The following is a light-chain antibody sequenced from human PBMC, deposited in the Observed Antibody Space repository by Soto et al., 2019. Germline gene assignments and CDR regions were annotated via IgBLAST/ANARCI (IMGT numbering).Light chain of an antibody. CDR2: KSS. V-gene: IGKV1-5*03. CDR1: QSISGW. J-gene: IGKJ1*01. Sequence: DIQMTQSPSTLSASVGDSVTITCLSLQSISGWLAWYQQKPGKAPNLLIYKSSTLESGVPSRFSGSGSGTEFTLTISGLQPDDFASYYCQQYSSYCSWTFGQGTKVEIK. CDR3: QQYSSYCSWT.